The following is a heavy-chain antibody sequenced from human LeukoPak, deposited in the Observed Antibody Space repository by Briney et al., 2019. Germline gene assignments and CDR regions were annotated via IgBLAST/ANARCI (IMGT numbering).Heavy chain of an antibody. V-gene: IGHV3-23*01. CDR3: AKAYSSGSRAYFDY. CDR2: INYSGSST. D-gene: IGHD3-22*01. CDR1: GFTFSSYA. J-gene: IGHJ4*02. Sequence: GGSLRLSCAASGFTFSSYAMSWVRQAPGKGLEWVSSINYSGSSTYYADSVKGRFTISRDNSKNTLYLQMSSLRAEDTAVYYCAKAYSSGSRAYFDYWGQGTLVTVSS.